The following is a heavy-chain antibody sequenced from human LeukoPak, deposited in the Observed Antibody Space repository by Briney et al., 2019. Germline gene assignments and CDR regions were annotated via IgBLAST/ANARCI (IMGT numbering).Heavy chain of an antibody. D-gene: IGHD1-26*01. Sequence: GGSLRLSCAASGFTFSSYSMNWVRQAPGKGLEWVSSISYTGTYIYYADSVKGRFTISGDNAQNSLYLQMNSLRAEDTAIYYCVRDRGTYRPIDYWGQGTLVTVSS. V-gene: IGHV3-21*04. CDR1: GFTFSSYS. CDR2: ISYTGTYI. CDR3: VRDRGTYRPIDY. J-gene: IGHJ4*02.